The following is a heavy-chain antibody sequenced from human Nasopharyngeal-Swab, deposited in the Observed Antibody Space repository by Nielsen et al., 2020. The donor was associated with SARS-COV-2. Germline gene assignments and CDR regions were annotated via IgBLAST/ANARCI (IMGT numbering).Heavy chain of an antibody. Sequence: SETLSLTCTVSGGSISSYYWSWIRQPPRKGLEWIGYIYYSGSTNYNPSLKSRVTISVDTSKNQFSLKLSSVTAADTAVYYCARGLVRSLNSYYYYMDVWGKGTTVTVSS. D-gene: IGHD6-6*01. J-gene: IGHJ6*03. CDR1: GGSISSYY. V-gene: IGHV4-59*01. CDR2: IYYSGST. CDR3: ARGLVRSLNSYYYYMDV.